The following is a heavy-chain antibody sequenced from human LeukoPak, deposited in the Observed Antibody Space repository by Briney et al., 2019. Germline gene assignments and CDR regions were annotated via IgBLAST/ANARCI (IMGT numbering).Heavy chain of an antibody. J-gene: IGHJ4*02. CDR3: ARSYSGSYLGFFSFDY. Sequence: SETLSLTCAVYGGSFSGYYWSWIRQPSGKGLEWSGEINHSGSTNYNPSLKSRVTISVDTSKNQFSLKLSSVTAADTAVYYCARSYSGSYLGFFSFDYWGQGTLVTVSS. CDR2: INHSGST. V-gene: IGHV4-34*01. CDR1: GGSFSGYY. D-gene: IGHD1-26*01.